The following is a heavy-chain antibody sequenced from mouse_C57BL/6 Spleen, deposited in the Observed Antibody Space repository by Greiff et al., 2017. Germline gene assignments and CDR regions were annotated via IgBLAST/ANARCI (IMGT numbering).Heavy chain of an antibody. V-gene: IGHV1-18*01. J-gene: IGHJ1*03. CDR3: ARPGYYGSSSVPYWYFDV. D-gene: IGHD1-1*01. Sequence: VQLQQSGPELVKPGASVKIPCKASGYTFTDYNMDWVKQSHGKSLEWIGDINPNNGGTIYNQKFKGKATLTVDKSSSTAYMELRSLTSEDTAVYYCARPGYYGSSSVPYWYFDVWGTGTTVTVSS. CDR2: INPNNGGT. CDR1: GYTFTDYN.